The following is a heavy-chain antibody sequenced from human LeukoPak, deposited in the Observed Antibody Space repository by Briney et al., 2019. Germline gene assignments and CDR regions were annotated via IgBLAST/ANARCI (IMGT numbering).Heavy chain of an antibody. J-gene: IGHJ6*02. Sequence: GGSLRLSCAASGFTFSSYAMSWVRLAPGKGLEWVSAISGSGGSTHYADSVKGRFTISRDNSKNTLYLQMNSLRAEDTAVYYCAKDIMTTVSDYYYYGMDVWGQGTTVTVSS. D-gene: IGHD4-4*01. CDR2: ISGSGGST. CDR1: GFTFSSYA. V-gene: IGHV3-23*01. CDR3: AKDIMTTVSDYYYYGMDV.